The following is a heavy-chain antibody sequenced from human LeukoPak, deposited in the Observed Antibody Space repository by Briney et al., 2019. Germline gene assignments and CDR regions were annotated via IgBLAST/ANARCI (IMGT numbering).Heavy chain of an antibody. Sequence: SVKVSCKASGATFSSYAISWVRQAPGQGLEWMGRIIPILGIANYAQKFQGRVTITADKSTSTAYMELSSLRSEDTAVYYCASADRAAAGTFDYWGQGTLVTVSS. J-gene: IGHJ4*02. V-gene: IGHV1-69*04. D-gene: IGHD6-13*01. CDR3: ASADRAAAGTFDY. CDR1: GATFSSYA. CDR2: IIPILGIA.